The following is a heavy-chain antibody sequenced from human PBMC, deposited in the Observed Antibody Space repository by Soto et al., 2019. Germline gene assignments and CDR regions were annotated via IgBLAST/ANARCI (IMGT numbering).Heavy chain of an antibody. V-gene: IGHV4-59*12. CDR2: IHYNGNT. Sequence: PSETLSLTCTVSGGSISSYYWSWIRQPPGKGLEWIGYIHYNGNTNYNPSLKSRVAISVDTSKNQFSLKLSSVTAADTAVYYCARGQVAARHFDYWGQGTLVTVSS. CDR1: GGSISSYY. CDR3: ARGQVAARHFDY. J-gene: IGHJ4*02. D-gene: IGHD6-6*01.